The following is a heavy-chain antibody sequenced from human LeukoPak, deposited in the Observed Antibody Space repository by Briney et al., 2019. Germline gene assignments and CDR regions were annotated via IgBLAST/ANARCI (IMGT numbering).Heavy chain of an antibody. CDR1: GGSISSGLYS. V-gene: IGHV4-30-2*01. Sequence: SSQTLSLTCDVPGGSISSGLYSWSWIRQPLGKGLEWIGYIYHTGSTYYNPSLKSRVTISVDTSKNQFSLRLSSVTAADTAVYYCARLQYCSGTSCYWFDPWGQGTLVTVSS. J-gene: IGHJ5*02. CDR3: ARLQYCSGTSCYWFDP. CDR2: IYHTGST. D-gene: IGHD2-2*01.